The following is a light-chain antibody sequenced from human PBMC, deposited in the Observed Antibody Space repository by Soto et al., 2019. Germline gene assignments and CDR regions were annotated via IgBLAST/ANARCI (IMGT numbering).Light chain of an antibody. V-gene: IGKV1-39*01. J-gene: IGKJ2*01. CDR2: GAS. Sequence: DIQMTQSPSSLSASVGDRVTITCRASQSISRHLNWYQQKPGKAPKVLIYGASSLQSGVPSRFSGSGSGTDFTLTISSLQPEDFATYYCQQSYRTPYTFGQGTKLEIK. CDR3: QQSYRTPYT. CDR1: QSISRH.